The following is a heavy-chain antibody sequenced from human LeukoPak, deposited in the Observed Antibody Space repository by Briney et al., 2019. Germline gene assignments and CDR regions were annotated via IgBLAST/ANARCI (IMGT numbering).Heavy chain of an antibody. CDR1: GGSISSGGYF. V-gene: IGHV4-31*03. CDR2: MYYSGST. Sequence: SETLSLTCTVSGGSISSGGYFWSWIRQHPGEGLGWIGYMYYSGSTYYTPSLKSRVSRSVDTSKNQLALKLGSVTAGDTAVFYRARVYYDSSGYQEYFQHWGQGTLATVSS. D-gene: IGHD3-22*01. J-gene: IGHJ1*01. CDR3: ARVYYDSSGYQEYFQH.